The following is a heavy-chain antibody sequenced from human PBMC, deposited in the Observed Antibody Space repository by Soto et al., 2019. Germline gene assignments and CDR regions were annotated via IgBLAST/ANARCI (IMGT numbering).Heavy chain of an antibody. V-gene: IGHV3-21*01. J-gene: IGHJ4*02. CDR1: GFTFSSYS. CDR3: ARDRMYYYDSSRYQCVDY. CDR2: ISSSSSYI. Sequence: GGSLRLSCAASGFTFSSYSMNWVRQAPGKGLEWVSSISSSSSYIYYADSVKGRFTISRDNAKNSLYLQMNSLRAEDTAVYYCARDRMYYYDSSRYQCVDYWGPGTLVTVSS. D-gene: IGHD3-22*01.